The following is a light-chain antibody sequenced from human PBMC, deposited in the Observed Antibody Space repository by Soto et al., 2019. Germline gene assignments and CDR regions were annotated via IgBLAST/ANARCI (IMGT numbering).Light chain of an antibody. CDR1: QSISAW. V-gene: IGKV1-5*03. CDR2: KAS. J-gene: IGKJ5*01. Sequence: DIQMTQSPSTLSASVGERVTITCRASQSISAWLAWYQQKPGKAPKILIYKASNVESGVPSRFSGSGSGKEFTLTISSLQPDDFATYYCKQYHSYPLTFGQGTRLEIK. CDR3: KQYHSYPLT.